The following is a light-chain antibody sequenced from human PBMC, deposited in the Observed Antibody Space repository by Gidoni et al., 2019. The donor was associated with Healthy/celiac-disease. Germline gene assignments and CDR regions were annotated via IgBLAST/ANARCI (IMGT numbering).Light chain of an antibody. V-gene: IGLV2-11*01. CDR1: SSDVGGYHY. Sequence: QSALTQPRSVSGAPGQSVTISCTGTSSDVGGYHYVSWYQQHPGNAPKLMIYDVRKRPSGVPDRFSGSKSGNTASLTISGLQAEDEADYYCCSSAGSYTLFGGGTKLTVL. CDR2: DVR. J-gene: IGLJ2*01. CDR3: CSSAGSYTL.